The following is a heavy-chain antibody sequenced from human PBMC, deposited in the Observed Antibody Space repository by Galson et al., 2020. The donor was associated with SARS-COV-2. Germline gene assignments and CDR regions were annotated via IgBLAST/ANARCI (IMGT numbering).Heavy chain of an antibody. D-gene: IGHD2-2*01. J-gene: IGHJ3*02. Sequence: SVKVSCKASGFTFTSSAVQWVRQARGQRLEWIGWIVVGSGNTNYAQKFQERVTITRDMSTSTAYMELSSLRSEDTAVYYCAAPSCNSTSCYDAFDIWGQGTMVTVSS. CDR2: IVVGSGNT. V-gene: IGHV1-58*01. CDR3: AAPSCNSTSCYDAFDI. CDR1: GFTFTSSA.